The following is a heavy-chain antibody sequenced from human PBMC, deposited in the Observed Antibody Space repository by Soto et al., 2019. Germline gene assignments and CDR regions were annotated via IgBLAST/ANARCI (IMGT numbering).Heavy chain of an antibody. J-gene: IGHJ6*02. CDR1: GYSFTSYW. CDR2: IYPGDSDT. D-gene: IGHD4-17*01. CDR3: ARRLITYGGKRRGPIGGGMDV. Sequence: LGESLKISCKGSGYSFTSYWIGWVRQMPGKGLEWMGIIYPGDSDTRYSPSFQGQVTISADKSISTAYLQWSSLKASDTAMYYCARRLITYGGKRRGPIGGGMDVWGQGTTVTVSS. V-gene: IGHV5-51*01.